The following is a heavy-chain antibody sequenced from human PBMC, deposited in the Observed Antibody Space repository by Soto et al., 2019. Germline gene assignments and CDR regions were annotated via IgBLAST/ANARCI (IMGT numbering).Heavy chain of an antibody. D-gene: IGHD1-26*01. Sequence: QVQLVQSGAEVKKPGTSVKVSCEVSGGTFSHYAITWVRQAPGQGLEWLGGAIPVYGSTNYAQKFQGRVTITAGESATTTFMELSSLRSDDTAVYYCARRGVANSRDAFDIWGQGTLVTV. CDR3: ARRGVANSRDAFDI. V-gene: IGHV1-69*01. J-gene: IGHJ3*02. CDR2: AIPVYGST. CDR1: GGTFSHYA.